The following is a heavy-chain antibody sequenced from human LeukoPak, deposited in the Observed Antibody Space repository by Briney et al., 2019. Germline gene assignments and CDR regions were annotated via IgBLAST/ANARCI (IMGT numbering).Heavy chain of an antibody. D-gene: IGHD2-2*01. CDR2: IRFDGSSK. CDR1: GLRFSNYG. J-gene: IGHJ3*02. V-gene: IGHV3-30*02. Sequence: GGSLRLSCAASGLRFSNYGMHWVRQAPGKGLGWVAFIRFDGSSKYFADSVKGRFIISRDNFQNTLILQMNNLKVEDTAVYYCAKVRVNTAMVDAFDMWGQGTRVVVSS. CDR3: AKVRVNTAMVDAFDM.